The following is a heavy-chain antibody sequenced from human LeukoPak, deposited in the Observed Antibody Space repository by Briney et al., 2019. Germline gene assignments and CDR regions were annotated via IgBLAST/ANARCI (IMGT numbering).Heavy chain of an antibody. D-gene: IGHD6-13*01. V-gene: IGHV4-39*01. CDR3: ARHVAAAGNWFDP. J-gene: IGHJ5*02. Sequence: SETLSLTCTVSGGPISSSIYYWGWIRQPPGKGLEWIGSIYYSGSTYYNPSLKSRVTISVDTSKNQFSLKLSSVTAADTAVYYCARHVAAAGNWFDPWGQGTLVTVSS. CDR2: IYYSGST. CDR1: GGPISSSIYY.